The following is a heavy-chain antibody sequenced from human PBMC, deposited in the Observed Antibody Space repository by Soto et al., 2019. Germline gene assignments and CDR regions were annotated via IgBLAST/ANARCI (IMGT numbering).Heavy chain of an antibody. CDR2: IYNNGRT. J-gene: IGHJ4*02. CDR3: ALAPGGDHWHAYFDY. Sequence: QVQLQESGPGLVKPSETLSLTCTVSGGSISNLYWSWIRQPPGKGLEWLGYIYNNGRTNYNPSLKSRATISVLTSKNQFSLRLSSVTAADTAVYFCALAPGGDHWHAYFDYWGQRTQVTVSS. D-gene: IGHD3-16*01. CDR1: GGSISNLY. V-gene: IGHV4-59*11.